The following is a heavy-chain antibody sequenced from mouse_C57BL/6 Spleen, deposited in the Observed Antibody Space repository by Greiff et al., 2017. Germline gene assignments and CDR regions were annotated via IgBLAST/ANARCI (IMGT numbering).Heavy chain of an antibody. D-gene: IGHD6-5*01. Sequence: EVKLLESGGGLVQPGGSLSLSCAASGFTFTDYYMSWVRQPPGKGLEWFGFIRNKANGYTKEYSASVKGRFTISRANSQSILYLQMSALGAEDSATCYCARYRAYGGFAYWGQGTLVTVAA. CDR1: GFTFTDYY. J-gene: IGHJ3*01. CDR3: ARYRAYGGFAY. CDR2: IRNKANGYTK. V-gene: IGHV7-3*01.